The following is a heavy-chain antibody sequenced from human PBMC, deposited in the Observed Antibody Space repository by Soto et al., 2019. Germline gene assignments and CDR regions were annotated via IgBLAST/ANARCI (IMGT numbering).Heavy chain of an antibody. CDR1: GGTLSSYA. CDR2: IIPIFGTT. CDR3: ARVPPGYCSGGTCFTYYFDH. D-gene: IGHD2-15*01. Sequence: QVQLVQSGAEVKEPGSSVKVSCKASGGTLSSYAISWVRQAPGQGLEWMGGIIPIFGTTNHAQKFQGRLTITADESTSTDYMELSSLRSEDTAVYYCARVPPGYCSGGTCFTYYFDHWGQGTLGTVSS. J-gene: IGHJ4*02. V-gene: IGHV1-69*01.